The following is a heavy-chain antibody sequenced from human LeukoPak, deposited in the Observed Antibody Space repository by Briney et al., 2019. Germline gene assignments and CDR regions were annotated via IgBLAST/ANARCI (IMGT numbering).Heavy chain of an antibody. J-gene: IGHJ4*02. CDR1: GFTFSSYG. CDR3: AVLAAADSY. V-gene: IGHV3-30*03. CDR2: ISYDGSNK. Sequence: PGGPLRLSCAASGFTFSSYGMHWVRQAPGKGLEWVAVISYDGSNKYYADSVKGRFTISRDNSKNTLYLQMNSLRAEDTAVYYCAVLAAADSYWGQGTLVTVSS. D-gene: IGHD6-13*01.